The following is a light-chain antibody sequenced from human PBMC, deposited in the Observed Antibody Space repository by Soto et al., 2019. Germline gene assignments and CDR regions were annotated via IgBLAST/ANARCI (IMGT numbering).Light chain of an antibody. CDR2: GAS. V-gene: IGKV3-15*01. J-gene: IGKJ4*01. Sequence: EIVMTQSPATLSVSPGERATLSCRASQSVSSNLAWYQQKPGQAPRRLIYGASTRATGIPARFSGSGSGTEFTLTISSLQSEDFAVYDCQQYNNWPLTFGGGTKVDIK. CDR1: QSVSSN. CDR3: QQYNNWPLT.